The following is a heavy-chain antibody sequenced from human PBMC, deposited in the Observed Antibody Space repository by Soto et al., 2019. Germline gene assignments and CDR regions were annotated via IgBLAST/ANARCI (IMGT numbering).Heavy chain of an antibody. CDR3: ARGPTLGYYYYYYMDV. CDR2: IYYSGST. D-gene: IGHD4-17*01. V-gene: IGHV4-59*01. CDR1: GGSISSYY. J-gene: IGHJ6*03. Sequence: SETLSLTCTVSGGSISSYYWSWIRQPPGKGLEWIGYIYYSGSTNYNPSLKSRVTLSVDTSKNQFSLKLSSVTAADTAVYYCARGPTLGYYYYYYMDVWGKGTTVTVSS.